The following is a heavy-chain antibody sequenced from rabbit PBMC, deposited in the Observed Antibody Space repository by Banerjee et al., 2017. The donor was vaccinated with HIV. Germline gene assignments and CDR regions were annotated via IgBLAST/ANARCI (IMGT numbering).Heavy chain of an antibody. Sequence: QSLEESGGDLVKPGTSLTLTCTASGIDLSSYYYMCWVRQAPGKGLEWIGCIETGSGRTWYASWVNGRFTISKTSSTTVTLQMTSLTAADTATYFCATDYGGSSYRFRLWGQGTLVTVS. J-gene: IGHJ3*01. V-gene: IGHV1S40*01. CDR2: IETGSGRT. D-gene: IGHD8-1*01. CDR1: GIDLSSYYY. CDR3: ATDYGGSSYRFRL.